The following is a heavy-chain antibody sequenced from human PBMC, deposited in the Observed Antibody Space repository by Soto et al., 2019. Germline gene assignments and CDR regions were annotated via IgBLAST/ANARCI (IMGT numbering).Heavy chain of an antibody. D-gene: IGHD4-4*01. CDR2: ISYDGSNK. Sequence: QVQLVESGGGVVQPGRSLRLSCAASGFTFSSYAMHWVRQAPGKGREGVAVISYDGSNKYYADSVKGRFTISRDNSKNTLDLQMNSLRAEDTAVYYCARPLWRDDYNWGYFDLWGRGTLVTVSS. CDR3: ARPLWRDDYNWGYFDL. J-gene: IGHJ2*01. V-gene: IGHV3-30-3*01. CDR1: GFTFSSYA.